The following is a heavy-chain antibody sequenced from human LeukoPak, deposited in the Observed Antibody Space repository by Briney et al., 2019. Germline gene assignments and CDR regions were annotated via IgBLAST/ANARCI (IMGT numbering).Heavy chain of an antibody. CDR3: ANPPPTNYYDSSGYYSDDY. Sequence: GGSLRLSCAASGFTFSNAWMSWVRQAPGKGLEWVSAISGSGGSTYYADSVKGRFTISRDNSKNTLYLQMNSLRAEDTAVYYCANPPPTNYYDSSGYYSDDYWGQGTLVTVSS. CDR1: GFTFSNAW. D-gene: IGHD3-22*01. J-gene: IGHJ4*02. CDR2: ISGSGGST. V-gene: IGHV3-23*01.